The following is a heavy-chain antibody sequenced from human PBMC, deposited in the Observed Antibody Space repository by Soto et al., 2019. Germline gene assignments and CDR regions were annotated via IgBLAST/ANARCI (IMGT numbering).Heavy chain of an antibody. V-gene: IGHV4-4*02. D-gene: IGHD3-16*01. CDR1: GDSITNDHW. Sequence: SATLSLTCTVYGDSITNDHWWSWVRQAPGRGPELIGEIYHTGIANYNPSLESRVAFSVDKSKNQFSLSLTSVTAADTAVYYCVSKLGPYYYGLDVWGQGTTV. CDR2: IYHTGIA. CDR3: VSKLGPYYYGLDV. J-gene: IGHJ6*02.